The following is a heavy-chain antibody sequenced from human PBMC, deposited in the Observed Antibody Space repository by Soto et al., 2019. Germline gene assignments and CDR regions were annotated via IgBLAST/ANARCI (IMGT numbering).Heavy chain of an antibody. CDR3: ARSAPFDIYAITPVEF. J-gene: IGHJ4*02. D-gene: IGHD3-9*01. CDR1: GGTFSSYA. Sequence: ASVKVSCKAFGGTFSSYAISWVRQAPGQGLEWMGGIIPIFGTANYAQKFQGRVTITADKSTSTAYMELSSLRSEDTAVYYCARSAPFDIYAITPVEFWGQGTLVTVSS. V-gene: IGHV1-69*06. CDR2: IIPIFGTA.